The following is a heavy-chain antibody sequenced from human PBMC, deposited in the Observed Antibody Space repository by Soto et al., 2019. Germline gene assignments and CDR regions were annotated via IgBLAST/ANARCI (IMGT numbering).Heavy chain of an antibody. CDR1: GFTFSSYS. D-gene: IGHD5-12*01. J-gene: IGHJ6*03. CDR3: VTLNTERAAEYSGYEGDYYYYYMDV. CDR2: ISSSSSYI. V-gene: IGHV3-21*01. Sequence: GGSLRLSCAASGFTFSSYSMNWVRQAPGKGLEWVSSISSSSSYIYYADSVKGRFTISRDNAKNSLYLQMNSLRAEDTAVYYCVTLNTERAAEYSGYEGDYYYYYMDVWGKGTTVTVSS.